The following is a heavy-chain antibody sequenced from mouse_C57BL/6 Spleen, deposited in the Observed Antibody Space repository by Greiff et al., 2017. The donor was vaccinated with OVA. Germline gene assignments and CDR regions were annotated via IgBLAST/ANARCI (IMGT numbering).Heavy chain of an antibody. V-gene: IGHV5-16*01. D-gene: IGHD2-5*01. CDR2: INYDGSST. CDR1: GFTFSDYY. J-gene: IGHJ4*01. Sequence: DVHLVESEGGLVQPGSSMTLSCTASGFTFSDYYMAWVRQVPEKGLEWVANINYDGSSTYYLDSLKSRFIISRDNAKNILYLQMSSLKSEDTATYYCARYYSKGYAMDYWGQGTSVTVSS. CDR3: ARYYSKGYAMDY.